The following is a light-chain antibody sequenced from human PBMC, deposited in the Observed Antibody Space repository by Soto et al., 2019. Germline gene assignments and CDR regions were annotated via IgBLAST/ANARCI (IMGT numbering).Light chain of an antibody. CDR3: QSYDSSLGVV. CDR1: SSNIGAGYD. CDR2: VNS. Sequence: QSALTQPPSVSGAPGQRVTISCTGSSSNIGAGYDVHWYQQLPGTAPKLLIYVNSNRPSGVPDRFSGSKSGTSASLAITGLQAEDEADYYCQSYDSSLGVVFGGGTKLTVL. J-gene: IGLJ2*01. V-gene: IGLV1-40*01.